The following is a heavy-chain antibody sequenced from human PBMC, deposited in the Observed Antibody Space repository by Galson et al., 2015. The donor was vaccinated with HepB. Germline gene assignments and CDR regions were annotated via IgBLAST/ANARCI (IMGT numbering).Heavy chain of an antibody. Sequence: SETLSLTCTVSGGSISSYYWSWIRQPPGKGLEWIGYVYYSGSTSQNPSLRSRVTISLDASKNQFSLKLKSVTAADTAVYYCARETLLYYDFWSGSPTTHAFDIWGQGTMVTVSS. CDR1: GGSISSYY. D-gene: IGHD3-3*01. CDR2: VYYSGST. J-gene: IGHJ3*02. CDR3: ARETLLYYDFWSGSPTTHAFDI. V-gene: IGHV4-59*01.